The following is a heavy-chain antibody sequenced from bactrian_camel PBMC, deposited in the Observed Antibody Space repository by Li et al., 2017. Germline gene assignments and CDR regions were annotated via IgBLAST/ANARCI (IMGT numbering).Heavy chain of an antibody. CDR3: AAGRHVQYGTFWFLDEADFDY. CDR1: GNSNYC. V-gene: IGHV3S53*01. D-gene: IGHD6*01. CDR2: VDTDGRT. J-gene: IGHJ6*01. Sequence: HVQLVESGGGSVQAGGSLRLSCRVSGNSNYCMAWFRQTPGKKREGVAAVDTDGRTTYEDSAQGRFTISRDNAKNTLYLQMNSLKPEDTAMYYCAAGRHVQYGTFWFLDEADFDYWGQGTQVTVS.